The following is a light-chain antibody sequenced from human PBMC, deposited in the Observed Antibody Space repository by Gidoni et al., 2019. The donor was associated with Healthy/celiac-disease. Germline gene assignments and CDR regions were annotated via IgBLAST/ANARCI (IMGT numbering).Light chain of an antibody. Sequence: QSVLTQPPSASGTPGQRVTISCSGSSSNIGSNYVYCYQQLPGPAPKLLIYRNNQRPSGVPDRFSGSKSGTSASLAISGLRSEDEADYYCAAWDDSLSGPEKVFGGGTKLTVL. J-gene: IGLJ2*01. V-gene: IGLV1-47*01. CDR2: RNN. CDR3: AAWDDSLSGPEKV. CDR1: SSNIGSNY.